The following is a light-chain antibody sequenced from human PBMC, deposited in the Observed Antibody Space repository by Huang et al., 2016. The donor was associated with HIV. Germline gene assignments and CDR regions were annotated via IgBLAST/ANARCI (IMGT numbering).Light chain of an antibody. J-gene: IGKJ5*01. CDR2: GAS. CDR3: QQYDNWPLT. CDR1: HSVSSN. V-gene: IGKV3-15*01. Sequence: ERVMTQSPATLSVAPGERVTLSCRASHSVSSNLAWYQQKPGQAPRLLIHGASTRATGIHARCSGSGSGTEFTLAISSLQSEDSGVYFCQQYDNWPLTFGQGTRLEIK.